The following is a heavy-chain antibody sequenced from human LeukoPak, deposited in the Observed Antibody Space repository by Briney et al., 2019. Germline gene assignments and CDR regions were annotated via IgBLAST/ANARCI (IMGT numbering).Heavy chain of an antibody. Sequence: GGGLRLSCADSGFTFSSYAMHWVRQAPGKGGEYVSAISRNGGSTYYANSVRGGFTISRDNSKNTLYLQMGSVRAEDMAVSYCARTSRFAYSYGYSPPPHDYSGHRTPVTASS. CDR3: ARTSRFAYSYGYSPPPHDY. D-gene: IGHD5-18*01. J-gene: IGHJ4*01. CDR2: ISRNGGST. CDR1: GFTFSSYA. V-gene: IGHV3-64*01.